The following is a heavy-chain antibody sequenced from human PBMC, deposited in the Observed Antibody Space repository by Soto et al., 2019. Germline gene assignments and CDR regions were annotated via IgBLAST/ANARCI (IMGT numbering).Heavy chain of an antibody. J-gene: IGHJ3*02. CDR3: AKDLHDFWTNDAFDI. CDR2: ISGSGGST. CDR1: GFAFSSYA. V-gene: IGHV3-23*01. Sequence: EVQLLESGGGLVQPGGSLRLSCAASGFAFSSYAMSWVRQAPGKGLEWVSAISGSGGSTFYADSVQGRFTISRDNSKNTLYLQMISLRVDYTAVYYCAKDLHDFWTNDAFDIWGQGTMVTVSS. D-gene: IGHD3-3*01.